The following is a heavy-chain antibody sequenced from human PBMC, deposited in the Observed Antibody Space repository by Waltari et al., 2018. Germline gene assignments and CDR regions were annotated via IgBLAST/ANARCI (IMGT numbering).Heavy chain of an antibody. Sequence: EVQLVESGGDLIKPGGSLRLSCAASGFTFINALMIWVRQAPGKGMGWVGTIKSKAGGATRGYEDPVKGRLTISRDDSKNTLDLQMDNLKTEDTAVYYCASDIPGDYEPFDYWGQGTLVTVSS. D-gene: IGHD4-17*01. J-gene: IGHJ4*02. CDR2: IKSKAGGATR. CDR3: ASDIPGDYEPFDY. CDR1: GFTFINAL. V-gene: IGHV3-15*01.